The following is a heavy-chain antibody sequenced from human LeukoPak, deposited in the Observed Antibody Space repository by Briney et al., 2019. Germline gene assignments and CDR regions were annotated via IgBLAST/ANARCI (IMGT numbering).Heavy chain of an antibody. CDR3: ARGRYCSSTSCYTNWFDP. D-gene: IGHD2-2*02. J-gene: IGHJ5*02. Sequence: EPGGSLRLSCAASGFTFSSYSMNWVRQAPGKGLEWVSSISSSSSYIYYADSVKGRFTISRDNAKNSLYLQMNSLRAEDTAVYYCARGRYCSSTSCYTNWFDPWGQGTLVTVSS. CDR2: ISSSSSYI. V-gene: IGHV3-21*01. CDR1: GFTFSSYS.